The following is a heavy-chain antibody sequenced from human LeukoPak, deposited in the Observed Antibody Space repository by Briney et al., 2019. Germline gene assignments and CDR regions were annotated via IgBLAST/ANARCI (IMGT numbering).Heavy chain of an antibody. CDR3: ARGGDYAY. CDR1: GFTFDIYA. D-gene: IGHD4-17*01. J-gene: IGHJ4*02. V-gene: IGHV3-30-3*01. CDR2: ISYDGSNK. Sequence: PGGSLRLSCAASGFTFDIYAMHWVRQAPGKGLEWVAVISYDGSNKYYAESVKGRFTISRDNAKSTLCLEMNSLRDEDTAMYYCARGGDYAYWGQGTLVTVSS.